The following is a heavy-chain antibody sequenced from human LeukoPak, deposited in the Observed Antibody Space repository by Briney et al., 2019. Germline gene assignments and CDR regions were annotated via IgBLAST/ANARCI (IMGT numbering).Heavy chain of an antibody. CDR3: ATKIGYCSTTSCPDDAFDV. D-gene: IGHD2-2*01. CDR2: IYTSGST. Sequence: SQTLSLTCTVSGGSISSGSYYWTWIRQPAGKGLEWIGRIYTSGSTNYNPSLKSRVTRSVDTSKNQFSLKLSSVTAADTAVYYCATKIGYCSTTSCPDDAFDVWGQGTMVTVSS. CDR1: GGSISSGSYY. V-gene: IGHV4-61*02. J-gene: IGHJ3*01.